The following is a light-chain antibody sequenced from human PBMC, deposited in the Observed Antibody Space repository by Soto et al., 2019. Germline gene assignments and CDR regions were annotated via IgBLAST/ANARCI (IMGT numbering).Light chain of an antibody. CDR1: SSDVGSYNL. CDR2: EVS. Sequence: QSALTQPASVSGSPGQSITISCTGTSSDVGSYNLVSWFQQHPGKAPKLMIYEVSSRPSGVSNRFSGSKSGNTASLTISGLQTEDEADYYCNSYTTSSTWVFGGGTKLTVL. V-gene: IGLV2-14*02. CDR3: NSYTTSSTWV. J-gene: IGLJ3*02.